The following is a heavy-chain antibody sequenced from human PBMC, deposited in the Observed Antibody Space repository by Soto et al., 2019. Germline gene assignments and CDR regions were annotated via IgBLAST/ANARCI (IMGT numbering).Heavy chain of an antibody. D-gene: IGHD4-4*01. CDR3: EHRREYMTTSHFDY. CDR2: IYWNDDK. CDR1: GFSLSTSGVG. V-gene: IGHV2-5*01. Sequence: SVTTLVNPIQTLALTCTFSGFSLSTSGVGVGWIRQPPGKALEWLALIYWNDDKRYSPSLKSRLTITKDTSKNQVVLTMTNMDPVDTATYYCEHRREYMTTSHFDYWGQGTLVTVSS. J-gene: IGHJ4*02.